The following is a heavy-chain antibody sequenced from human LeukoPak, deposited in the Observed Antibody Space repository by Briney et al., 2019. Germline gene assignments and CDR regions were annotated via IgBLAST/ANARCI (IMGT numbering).Heavy chain of an antibody. J-gene: IGHJ4*02. CDR2: IYPGDSDT. CDR3: ARQDDSSGYYYGPFDY. Sequence: GESLKISCKGSGYSFTSYWIGRVRQMPGKGLEWMGIIYPGDSDTRYSPSFQGQVTISADKSISTAYLQWSSLKASDTAMYYCARQDDSSGYYYGPFDYWGQGTLVTVSS. V-gene: IGHV5-51*01. CDR1: GYSFTSYW. D-gene: IGHD3-22*01.